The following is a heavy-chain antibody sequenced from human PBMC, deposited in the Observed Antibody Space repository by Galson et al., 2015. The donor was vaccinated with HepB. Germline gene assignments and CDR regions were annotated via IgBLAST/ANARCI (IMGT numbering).Heavy chain of an antibody. CDR2: IKSKSNGGTT. Sequence: SLRLSCAASGFTLNNAWMSWVRQGPGKGLEWVGRIKSKSNGGTTDYAAAVKGRFTISRDDSKNTLYLQMDNLKAEDTAVYYCTPPGEAWGQGTLVTVSS. V-gene: IGHV3-15*01. J-gene: IGHJ4*02. CDR3: TPPGEA. CDR1: GFTLNNAW.